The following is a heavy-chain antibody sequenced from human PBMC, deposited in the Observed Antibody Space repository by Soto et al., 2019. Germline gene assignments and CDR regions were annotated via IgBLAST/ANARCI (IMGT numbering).Heavy chain of an antibody. V-gene: IGHV4-30-2*01. Sequence: QLQLQESVPGLVKPSQTLSLTCAVSGASISRGGSSWSWIRQAPGTGLEWIGYIYHNGITNYKPSLKSRVTISVGKSQGQFTLSLDFVPAAEPAVYSRARGLAVRGSYSLDVWGQATTVTVSS. D-gene: IGHD3-16*01. J-gene: IGHJ6*02. CDR3: ARGLAVRGSYSLDV. CDR2: IYHNGIT. CDR1: GASISRGGSS.